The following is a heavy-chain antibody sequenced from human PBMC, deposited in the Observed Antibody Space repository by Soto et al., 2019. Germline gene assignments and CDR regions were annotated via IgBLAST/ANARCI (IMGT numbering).Heavy chain of an antibody. CDR2: IIPIFGTA. Sequence: QVQLVQSGAEVKKPGSSVKVSCKASGGTFSSYAISWVRQAPGQGLEWMGGIIPIFGTANYAQKFQGRVTITADESTSTAYMELSSLRSEDTAVYYCARVGVVVAAGVYYYYGMDVWGQGTTVTVSS. J-gene: IGHJ6*02. CDR3: ARVGVVVAAGVYYYYGMDV. D-gene: IGHD2-15*01. CDR1: GGTFSSYA. V-gene: IGHV1-69*12.